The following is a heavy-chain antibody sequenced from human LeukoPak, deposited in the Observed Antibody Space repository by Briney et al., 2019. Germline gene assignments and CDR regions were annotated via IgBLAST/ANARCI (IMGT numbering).Heavy chain of an antibody. D-gene: IGHD4-17*01. V-gene: IGHV4-30-2*01. Sequence: SQTLSLTCAVSGGSISSGDYSWSWIRQPPGKGLEWIGYIYHSGSTYYNPSLKSRVTISVDRSKNQFSLKLSSVTAADTAVYYCARVAVTTSLDYWGQGTLVTVSS. CDR1: GGSISSGDYS. J-gene: IGHJ4*02. CDR2: IYHSGST. CDR3: ARVAVTTSLDY.